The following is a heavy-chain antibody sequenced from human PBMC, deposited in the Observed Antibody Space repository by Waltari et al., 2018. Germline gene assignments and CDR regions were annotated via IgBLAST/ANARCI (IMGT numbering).Heavy chain of an antibody. CDR3: ARNIEGYFDL. CDR1: GGSISSSNW. CDR2: IYHSGST. J-gene: IGHJ2*01. V-gene: IGHV4-4*02. Sequence: QVQLQESGPGLVKPSGTLSLTCAVSGGSISSSNWWSWVRQPPGKGLAWIGEIYHSGSTNYNPSLKSRGTISVDKSKNQFALKLSSVTAADTAVYYCARNIEGYFDLWGRGTLVTVSS. D-gene: IGHD5-12*01.